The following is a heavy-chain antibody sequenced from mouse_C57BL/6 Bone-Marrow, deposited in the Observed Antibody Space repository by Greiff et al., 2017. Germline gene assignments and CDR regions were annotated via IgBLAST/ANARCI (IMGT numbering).Heavy chain of an antibody. J-gene: IGHJ4*01. CDR1: GYSITSGYY. Sequence: VQLKESGPGLVKPSQSLSLTCSVTGYSITSGYYWNWIRQFPGNKLEWLGYISYDGSHNYNPSLKNRISITRDTSKNQCFLKLKSVTTEDTATYYCARDLWVRRRGQGTSVTVSS. D-gene: IGHD2-14*01. CDR3: ARDLWVRR. CDR2: ISYDGSH. V-gene: IGHV3-6*01.